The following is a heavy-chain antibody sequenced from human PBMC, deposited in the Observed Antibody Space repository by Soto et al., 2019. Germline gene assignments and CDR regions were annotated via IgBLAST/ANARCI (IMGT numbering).Heavy chain of an antibody. CDR3: TRGGGDIVLVPAVEARRHHEN. J-gene: IGHJ4*02. CDR1: GFTFRNYV. V-gene: IGHV3-30*03. Sequence: GGSLRLSSGASGFTFRNYVMHWVRQAPGKGLEWVAVVSHDGGTKFYADSVKGRFTISRDNSKDTLFLQVNSLRVEDTAVYYCTRGGGDIVLVPAVEARRHHENWGQGILVTVSS. D-gene: IGHD2-2*01. CDR2: VSHDGGTK.